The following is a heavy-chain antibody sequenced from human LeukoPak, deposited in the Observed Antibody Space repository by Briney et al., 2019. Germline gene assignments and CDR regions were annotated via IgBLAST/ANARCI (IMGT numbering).Heavy chain of an antibody. CDR3: XXXXSSSXXX. Sequence: PSETLSLTSAVSGYSISSGYYWVWIRHPPGKGLEWIGSIYHSGSTYYNPSLKSQVTISVDTSKNQFSLKLSSVTATDAAIYYCXXXXSSSXXXXGXXXXVTVSS. D-gene: IGHD6-6*01. V-gene: IGHV4-38-2*01. CDR2: IYHSGST. CDR1: GYSISSGYY. J-gene: IGHJ4*02.